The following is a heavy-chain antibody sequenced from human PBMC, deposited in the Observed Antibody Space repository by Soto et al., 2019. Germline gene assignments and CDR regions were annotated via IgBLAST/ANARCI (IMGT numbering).Heavy chain of an antibody. CDR3: ASLPLDYYGSGSARMDV. CDR1: GFTFSSYS. CDR2: ISSSSSTI. V-gene: IGHV3-48*01. D-gene: IGHD3-10*01. J-gene: IGHJ6*03. Sequence: GGSLRLSCAASGFTFSSYSMNWVRQAPGKGLEWVSYISSSSSTIYYADSVKGRFTISRDNAKNSLYLQMNSLRAEDTAVYYCASLPLDYYGSGSARMDVWGKGTTVTVSS.